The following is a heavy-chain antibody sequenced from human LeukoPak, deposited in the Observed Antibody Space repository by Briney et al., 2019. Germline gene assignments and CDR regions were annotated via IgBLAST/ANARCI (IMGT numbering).Heavy chain of an antibody. V-gene: IGHV3-21*01. J-gene: IGHJ4*02. CDR3: ARGRPRWLSDY. CDR1: GFTFSSYS. Sequence: GGSLRLSCAASGFTFSSYSMNWVRQAPGKGLEWVSSISSSSYIYYADSVKGRFTISRDNAKNSLYLQMNSLRAEDTAVYYCARGRPRWLSDYWGQGTLVTVSS. D-gene: IGHD5-24*01. CDR2: ISSSSYI.